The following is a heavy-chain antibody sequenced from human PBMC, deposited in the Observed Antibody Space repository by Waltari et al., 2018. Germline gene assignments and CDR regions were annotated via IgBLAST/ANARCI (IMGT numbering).Heavy chain of an antibody. CDR2: ISSRSSYI. D-gene: IGHD6-13*01. J-gene: IGHJ4*02. Sequence: EVQLVESGGGLVKPGGSLRLSCAASGFTFRRFRMNSVRPAPGKGLEWVSSISSRSSYIYYADSVKGRFTISRDNAKNSLYLQMNSLRAEDTAVYYCARDPYSSSWYLLDYWGQGTLVTVSS. V-gene: IGHV3-21*01. CDR3: ARDPYSSSWYLLDY. CDR1: GFTFRRFR.